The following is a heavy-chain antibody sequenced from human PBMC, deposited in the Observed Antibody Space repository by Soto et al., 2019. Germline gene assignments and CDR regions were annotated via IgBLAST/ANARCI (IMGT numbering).Heavy chain of an antibody. CDR1: GFILRRYS. Sequence: GGYLRLCCAVSGFILRRYSMNWFRQAPGKGLEWVSSIGTSGSYIYDTDSVKGRFTISRDNTKGSLYLQMNSLRAEDTAIYYCARGSAFIGLDYWGQGT. CDR3: ARGSAFIGLDY. J-gene: IGHJ4*02. CDR2: IGTSGSYI. D-gene: IGHD1-26*01. V-gene: IGHV3-21*01.